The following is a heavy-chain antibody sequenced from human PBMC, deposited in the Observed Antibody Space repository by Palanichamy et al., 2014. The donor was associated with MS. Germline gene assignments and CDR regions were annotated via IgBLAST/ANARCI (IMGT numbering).Heavy chain of an antibody. CDR1: GGSISSYF. CDR2: ISASGIT. D-gene: IGHD5-12*01. CDR3: GRDTSTSVDF. J-gene: IGHJ4*02. Sequence: QVQLQESGPGLVKPSETLSLICTVSGGSISSYFWTWIRQPAGKELEWIGRISASGITNYNPSLRSRVTMSLDTSKNHFSLNLSSVTAADTALYYCGRDTSTSVDFWGQGILVTVSS. V-gene: IGHV4-4*07.